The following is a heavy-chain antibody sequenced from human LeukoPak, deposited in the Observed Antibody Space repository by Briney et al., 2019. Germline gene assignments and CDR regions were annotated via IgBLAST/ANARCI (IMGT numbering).Heavy chain of an antibody. Sequence: PGGSLRLSCAASGFTFSTYGMLWVRQAPGQGPEWVALIRYDGSNKYYADSVKGRFTISRDNSKNTLYLQMNSLRAEDTAVYYCAKVWYYYGSGSFKSKTGFDPWGQGTLVTVSS. V-gene: IGHV3-30*02. D-gene: IGHD3-10*01. CDR1: GFTFSTYG. J-gene: IGHJ5*02. CDR3: AKVWYYYGSGSFKSKTGFDP. CDR2: IRYDGSNK.